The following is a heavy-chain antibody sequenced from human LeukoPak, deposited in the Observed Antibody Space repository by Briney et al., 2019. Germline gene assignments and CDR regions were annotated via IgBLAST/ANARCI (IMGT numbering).Heavy chain of an antibody. CDR2: IYYSGST. J-gene: IGHJ2*01. D-gene: IGHD4-11*01. Sequence: PSETLSLTCTVSGGSISSYYWSWIRQPPGKGLEWIGYIYYSGSTNYNPSLKSRVTISVDTSKNQFSLKLSSVTAADTAVYYCARDSREYSSSSYFDLWGRGTLVGVSS. CDR3: ARDSREYSSSSYFDL. CDR1: GGSISSYY. V-gene: IGHV4-59*12.